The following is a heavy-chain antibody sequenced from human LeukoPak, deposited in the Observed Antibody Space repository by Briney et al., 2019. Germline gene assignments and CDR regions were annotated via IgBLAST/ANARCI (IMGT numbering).Heavy chain of an antibody. CDR1: GYTFTCHF. CDR3: AREYSASEH. J-gene: IGHJ4*02. Sequence: GASVKVSFMASGYTFTCHFLHWVRQAPGQGLEWMAWIDPNNGDTHYAQNFQGRITVTRDTSISTVYMELSRLTSDDTAVYYCAREYSASEHWGQGTLVTVSS. V-gene: IGHV1-2*02. D-gene: IGHD4-11*01. CDR2: IDPNNGDT.